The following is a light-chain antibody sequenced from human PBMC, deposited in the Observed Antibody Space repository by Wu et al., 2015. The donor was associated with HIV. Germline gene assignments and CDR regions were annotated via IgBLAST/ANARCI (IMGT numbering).Light chain of an antibody. CDR3: QQYESWPPYS. Sequence: EIVMTPSPATLSVSPGERATLSCRASESVRNNLAWYQQKPGQAPRLLIYDASTRATGIPARFSGSGSGTEFTLTISSLQSEDFAVYYCQQYESWPPYSFGQGTKLEIK. J-gene: IGKJ2*03. V-gene: IGKV3-15*01. CDR1: ESVRNN. CDR2: DAS.